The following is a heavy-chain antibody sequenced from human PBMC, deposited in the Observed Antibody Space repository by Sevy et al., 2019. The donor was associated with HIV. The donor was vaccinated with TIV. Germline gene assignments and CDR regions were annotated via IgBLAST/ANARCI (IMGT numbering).Heavy chain of an antibody. Sequence: ASVKVSCKASGYTFTGYYMHWVRQAPGQGLEWMGIIDPNGGGTTYAQKFQGRVSMTRDTSTSTAYMDLTSLRSEDTAVYYCASYTTGSRGDYWGQGSQVTVSS. CDR2: IDPNGGGT. CDR3: ASYTTGSRGDY. D-gene: IGHD1-1*01. J-gene: IGHJ4*02. CDR1: GYTFTGYY. V-gene: IGHV1-46*01.